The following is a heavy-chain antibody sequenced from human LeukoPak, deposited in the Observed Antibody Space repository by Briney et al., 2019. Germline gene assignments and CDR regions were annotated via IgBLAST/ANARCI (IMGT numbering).Heavy chain of an antibody. D-gene: IGHD4-17*01. CDR1: GFTFNNYG. Sequence: GGSLRLSCAASGFTFNNYGMHWVRQAPGKGLEWVAFISCDGSNEYYVDSVKGRFTISRDNSKNTLYLQMNSLRAEDTAVFYCANIGVGRTTVTLPAPTDYWGQGTLVTVSS. J-gene: IGHJ4*02. V-gene: IGHV3-30*18. CDR3: ANIGVGRTTVTLPAPTDY. CDR2: ISCDGSNE.